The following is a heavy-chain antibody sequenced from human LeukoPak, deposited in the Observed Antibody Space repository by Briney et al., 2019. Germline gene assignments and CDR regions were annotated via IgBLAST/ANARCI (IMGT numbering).Heavy chain of an antibody. Sequence: PSETLSLTCTVSDGSISSYYWSWIRQPPGKGLEWIGYIYYSGSTNYNPSLKSRVTISVDTSKNQFSLKLSSVTAADTAVYYCARAVYYYDSSGSLRAGPFGYWGQGTLVTVSS. CDR1: DGSISSYY. CDR2: IYYSGST. D-gene: IGHD3-22*01. CDR3: ARAVYYYDSSGSLRAGPFGY. V-gene: IGHV4-59*01. J-gene: IGHJ4*02.